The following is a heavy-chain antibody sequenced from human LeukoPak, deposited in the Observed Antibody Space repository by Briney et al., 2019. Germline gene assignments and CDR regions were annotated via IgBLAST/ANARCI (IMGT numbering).Heavy chain of an antibody. J-gene: IGHJ4*02. D-gene: IGHD2-21*01. CDR1: GFTFSNYW. CDR2: IKQDGSEK. Sequence: GGSLRLSCAASGFTFSNYWMSWVRQAPGKGLEYVANIKQDGSEKYYVDSVKGRFTISRDNAKSSLYLQMNSLRAEDTAVYYCARDQGIMFFDNWGQGTLDTVSS. V-gene: IGHV3-7*01. CDR3: ARDQGIMFFDN.